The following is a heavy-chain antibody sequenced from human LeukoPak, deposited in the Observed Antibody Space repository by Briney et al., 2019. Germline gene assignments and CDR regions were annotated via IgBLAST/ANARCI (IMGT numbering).Heavy chain of an antibody. Sequence: SETLSLTCAVSGGSISSHNSWTWVRQPPGKGLEWIGEIYHSGSTNYNPSLKSRVTISVDKPKNQFSLKLSSVTAADTAVYYCARANDYDGPMPRYMDVWGKGTTVTVSS. CDR3: ARANDYDGPMPRYMDV. V-gene: IGHV4-4*02. CDR2: IYHSGST. D-gene: IGHD4-23*01. CDR1: GGSISSHNS. J-gene: IGHJ6*03.